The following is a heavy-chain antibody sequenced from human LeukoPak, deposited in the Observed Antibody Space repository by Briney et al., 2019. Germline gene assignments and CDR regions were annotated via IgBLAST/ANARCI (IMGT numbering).Heavy chain of an antibody. CDR2: ISSSGSTI. CDR3: ARDLRYDSSGYYYNWFGP. CDR1: GFTFSSYE. J-gene: IGHJ5*02. Sequence: PGGSLRLSCAASGFTFSSYEMNWVRQAPGKGLEWVSYISSSGSTIYYADSVKGRFTISRDDAKNSLYLQMNSLRAEDTAVYYCARDLRYDSSGYYYNWFGPWGQGTLVTVSS. V-gene: IGHV3-48*03. D-gene: IGHD3-22*01.